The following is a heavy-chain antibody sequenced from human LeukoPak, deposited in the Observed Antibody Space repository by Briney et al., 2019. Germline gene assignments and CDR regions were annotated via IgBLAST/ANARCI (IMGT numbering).Heavy chain of an antibody. CDR2: IYSGGST. CDR1: GFTVSSNY. J-gene: IGHJ4*02. V-gene: IGHV3-53*01. Sequence: GGSLRLSCAASGFTVSSNYMSWVRHAPGKGLEWVSVIYSGGSTYYADSVKGRFTISRDNSKNTLYLQMNSLRAENTAVYYCSQVVGYPPLVYWGQGTLVTVSS. CDR3: SQVVGYPPLVY. D-gene: IGHD2-15*01.